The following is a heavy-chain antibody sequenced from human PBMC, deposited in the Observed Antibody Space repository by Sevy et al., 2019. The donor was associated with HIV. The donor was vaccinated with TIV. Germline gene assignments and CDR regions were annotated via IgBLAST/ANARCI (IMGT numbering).Heavy chain of an antibody. CDR2: IKSKTDGGTT. V-gene: IGHV3-15*01. J-gene: IGHJ4*02. D-gene: IGHD2-15*01. CDR3: TIEGCSGGSCYPWY. Sequence: LSCAASGFTFSKAWMSWVRQAPGKGLEWVGRIKSKTDGGTTDYAAPVKGRFTISRDDSKNTLYLQMNSLKTEDTAVYYCTIEGCSGGSCYPWYWGQGTLVTVSS. CDR1: GFTFSKAW.